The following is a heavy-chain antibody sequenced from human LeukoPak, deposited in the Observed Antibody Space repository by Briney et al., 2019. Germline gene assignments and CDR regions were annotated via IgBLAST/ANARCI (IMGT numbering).Heavy chain of an antibody. Sequence: PSETLSLTCTVSGGSLSDIYWSWIRQFPGKGLEWIGYVNHSGSTKYNPSLKSRVTLSVDTSKNHLSLNLSSVTAADTAVYYCAKHHSFDIWGQGTLVTVSS. CDR3: AKHHSFDI. J-gene: IGHJ3*02. V-gene: IGHV4-59*08. CDR1: GGSLSDIY. CDR2: VNHSGST.